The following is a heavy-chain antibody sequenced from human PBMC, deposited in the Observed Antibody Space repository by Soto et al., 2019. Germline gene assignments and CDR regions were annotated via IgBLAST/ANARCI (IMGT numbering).Heavy chain of an antibody. CDR2: IIPILGIA. Sequence: GASVKVSCKASGGTFSSYTISWVRQAPGQGLEWMGRIIPILGIANYAQKFQGRVTITADKSTSTAYMELSSLRSEDTAVYYCARDFRFLEASGDAFDIWGQGTMVTVS. V-gene: IGHV1-69*04. CDR1: GGTFSSYT. D-gene: IGHD3-3*01. CDR3: ARDFRFLEASGDAFDI. J-gene: IGHJ3*02.